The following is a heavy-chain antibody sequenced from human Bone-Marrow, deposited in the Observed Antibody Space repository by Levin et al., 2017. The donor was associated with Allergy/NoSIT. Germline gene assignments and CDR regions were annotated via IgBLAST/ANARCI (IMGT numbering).Heavy chain of an antibody. J-gene: IGHJ4*02. CDR2: ISSRGTTM. V-gene: IGHV3-11*01. CDR1: GFTLSDYY. Sequence: GGSLRLSCAASGFTLSDYYMSWIRQAPGKGLEWVSYISSRGTTMYLADSVKGRFTISRDNAKNSLSLQMNSLRAEDTALYYCARGLLGVGAVDYWGQGTLVTVSS. D-gene: IGHD1-26*01. CDR3: ARGLLGVGAVDY.